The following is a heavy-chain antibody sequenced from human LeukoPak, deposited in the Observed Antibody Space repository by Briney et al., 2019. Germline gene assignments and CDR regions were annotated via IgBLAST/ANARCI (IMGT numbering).Heavy chain of an antibody. D-gene: IGHD1-26*01. CDR3: ARDHRPRHLGVGATFDY. CDR2: INPSGGST. CDR1: GYTFTSYY. J-gene: IGHJ4*02. Sequence: GASVNVSCTASGYTFTSYYMHWVRQAPGQGLEWMGIINPSGGSTSYAQKFQGRVTMTRDTSTSTVYMELSSLRSEDTAVYYCARDHRPRHLGVGATFDYWGQGTLVTVSS. V-gene: IGHV1-46*01.